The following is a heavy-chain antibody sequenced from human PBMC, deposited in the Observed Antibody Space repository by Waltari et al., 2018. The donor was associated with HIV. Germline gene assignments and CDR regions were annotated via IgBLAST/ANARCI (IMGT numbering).Heavy chain of an antibody. CDR2: IYSGGST. V-gene: IGHV3-53*02. CDR3: ARDRTLDY. Sequence: EVQLVETGGGLIQPGGSLRLSCAASGFTVSSNYMSWVRQAPGKGLEWVLFIYSGGSTYYADSVKGRFTISRDNSKNTLYLQMNSLRAEDTAVYYCARDRTLDYWGQEPWSPSPQ. CDR1: GFTVSSNY. J-gene: IGHJ4*01.